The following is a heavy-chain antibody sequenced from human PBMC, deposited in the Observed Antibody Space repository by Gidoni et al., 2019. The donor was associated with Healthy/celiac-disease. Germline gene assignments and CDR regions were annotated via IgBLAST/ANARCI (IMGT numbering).Heavy chain of an antibody. Sequence: EGQLVESGGGLGKPGGALRLSCAASGVTYSCYSMNWVRQAPGKGLEWVSSLSSSSSYLYYADSVKGRFTISSDNAKNSLYLQMNRLRAEDTAVSYCARVGEGYSSSWYAHWGQGTLVTVSS. V-gene: IGHV3-21*01. D-gene: IGHD6-13*01. CDR2: LSSSSSYL. CDR1: GVTYSCYS. J-gene: IGHJ5*02. CDR3: ARVGEGYSSSWYAH.